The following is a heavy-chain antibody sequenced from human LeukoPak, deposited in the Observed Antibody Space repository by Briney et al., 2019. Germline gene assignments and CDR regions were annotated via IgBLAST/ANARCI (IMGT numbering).Heavy chain of an antibody. CDR2: IIPIFGTA. V-gene: IGHV1-69*13. Sequence: SVKVSCKASGGTFSSYAISWVRQAPGQGLEWMGGIIPIFGTASYAQKFQGRVTITADESTSTAYMELSSLRSEDTAVYYCARADRPTIFGVVAYNWFDPWGQGTLVTVSS. J-gene: IGHJ5*02. CDR1: GGTFSSYA. D-gene: IGHD3-3*01. CDR3: ARADRPTIFGVVAYNWFDP.